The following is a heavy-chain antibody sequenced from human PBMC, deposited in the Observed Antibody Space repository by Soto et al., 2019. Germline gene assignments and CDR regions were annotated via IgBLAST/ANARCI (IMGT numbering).Heavy chain of an antibody. V-gene: IGHV1-24*01. CDR1: GYTLTELS. CDR2: FDPEDGET. D-gene: IGHD2-2*01. Sequence: QVQLVQSGAEVKKPGASVKVSCKVSGYTLTELSMHWVRQAPGKGLEWMGGFDPEDGETIYAQKFQGRVTMTEDTSTDTAYMELSSLRSEDTAVYYCATGGEIIVLVPAALNGFDIWGQGTMVTVSS. CDR3: ATGGEIIVLVPAALNGFDI. J-gene: IGHJ3*02.